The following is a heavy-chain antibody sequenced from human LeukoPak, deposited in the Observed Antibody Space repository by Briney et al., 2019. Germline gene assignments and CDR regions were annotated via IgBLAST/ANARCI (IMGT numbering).Heavy chain of an antibody. CDR3: ATRYSSSHYYYLDV. J-gene: IGHJ6*03. CDR1: GYTFTNYG. Sequence: ASVKVSCNASGYTFTNYGINWVRQPPGQGLEWMGWINTNTGNPMYAQGFTGRFVFSLDTSVSTAYLQISSLKADDSAVYYCATRYSSSHYYYLDVWGKGLTVAVSS. CDR2: INTNTGNP. V-gene: IGHV7-4-1*02. D-gene: IGHD6-13*01.